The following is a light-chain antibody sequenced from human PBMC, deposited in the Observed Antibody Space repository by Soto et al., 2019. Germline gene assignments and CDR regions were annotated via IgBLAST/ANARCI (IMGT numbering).Light chain of an antibody. Sequence: DIQMTQSPSSLSASVGDGVTITCRASQGVGNDLGWYQQKPGKAPQRLIYGASFLQSGVPSRFSDSGSGTEFTLTISSLQPEDFATYFCLQHSSYPYTFGQGTQLEIK. CDR1: QGVGND. J-gene: IGKJ2*01. CDR2: GAS. V-gene: IGKV1-17*01. CDR3: LQHSSYPYT.